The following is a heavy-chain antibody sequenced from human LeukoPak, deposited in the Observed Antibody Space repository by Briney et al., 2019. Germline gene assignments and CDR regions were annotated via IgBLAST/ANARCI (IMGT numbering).Heavy chain of an antibody. CDR1: GYTFTSYG. J-gene: IGHJ5*02. V-gene: IGHV1-18*04. D-gene: IGHD6-13*01. CDR3: ARGPAGQQLVLRWFDP. CDR2: ISAYNGST. Sequence: ASVKVSCKASGYTFTSYGISWVRQAPGQGLEWMGWISAYNGSTNYAQKLQGRVTMTTDTSTSTAYMALRSLRSDDTAVYYCARGPAGQQLVLRWFDPWGQGTLVTVSS.